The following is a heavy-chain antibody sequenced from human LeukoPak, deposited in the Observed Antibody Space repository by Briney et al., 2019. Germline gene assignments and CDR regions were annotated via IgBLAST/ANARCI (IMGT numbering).Heavy chain of an antibody. CDR1: GFLFSAYY. V-gene: IGHV1-69-2*01. D-gene: IGHD1-1*01. Sequence: GATVKVSCKTSGFLFSAYYMRWVQQAPGKGFRWMGRIDPEDGKSTYAEDFQGRVTLTADMSTDTAYMELSRLTSEDTALYYCTTGRGAYDVFDFWGQGSLVIVSS. CDR2: IDPEDGKS. CDR3: TTGRGAYDVFDF. J-gene: IGHJ4*02.